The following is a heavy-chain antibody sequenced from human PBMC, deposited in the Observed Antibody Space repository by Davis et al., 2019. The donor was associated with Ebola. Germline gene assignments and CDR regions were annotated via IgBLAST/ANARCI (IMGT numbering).Heavy chain of an antibody. J-gene: IGHJ6*03. Sequence: PSETLSLTCTVSGGSISRGGSYWTWIRPLPGKGLEWIGYIYYSGSTYYKPSLKSRVTISLDTSKNQFSLNLYSVTAADTAVYYCARDLRYDSSGYDYYFYMDVWGKGTTVTVSS. CDR2: IYYSGST. CDR1: GGSISRGGSY. V-gene: IGHV4-31*03. D-gene: IGHD3-22*01. CDR3: ARDLRYDSSGYDYYFYMDV.